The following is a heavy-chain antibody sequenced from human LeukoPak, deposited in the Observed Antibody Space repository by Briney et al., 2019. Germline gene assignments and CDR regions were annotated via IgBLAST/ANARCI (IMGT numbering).Heavy chain of an antibody. CDR1: GFTFSSYG. Sequence: GGSLRLSCAASGFTFSSYGMHWVRQAPGKGLEWVSVIYSGGSTYYADSVKGRFTISRHNSKNTLYLQMNSLRAEDTAVYYCARDLSSSSDYWGQGTLVTVSS. V-gene: IGHV3-53*04. CDR3: ARDLSSSSDY. D-gene: IGHD6-6*01. CDR2: IYSGGST. J-gene: IGHJ4*02.